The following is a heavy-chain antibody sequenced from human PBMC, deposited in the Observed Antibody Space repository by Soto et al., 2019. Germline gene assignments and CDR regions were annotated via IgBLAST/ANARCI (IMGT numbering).Heavy chain of an antibody. CDR3: AILNYDFWSGYQPFYYYYYYMDV. CDR2: IYYSGST. Sequence: QLQLQESGPGLVKPSETLSLTCTVSGGSISSSSYYWGWIRQPPGKGLEWIGSIYYSGSTYYNPSLKSRVTLSVDTSKNQFSLKLSSVTAADTAVYYCAILNYDFWSGYQPFYYYYYYMDVWGKGTTVTVSS. D-gene: IGHD3-3*01. CDR1: GGSISSSSYY. J-gene: IGHJ6*03. V-gene: IGHV4-39*01.